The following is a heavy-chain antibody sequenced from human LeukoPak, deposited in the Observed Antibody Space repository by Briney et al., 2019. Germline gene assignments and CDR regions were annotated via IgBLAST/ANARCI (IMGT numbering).Heavy chain of an antibody. CDR2: IKQDGSEK. CDR1: GFTFSTYW. Sequence: GGSLRLSCAASGFTFSTYWMSWVRQAPGKGLEWVANIKQDGSEKFYVDSVKGRFTISRDNAKNSLYLQMNSLRAEDTAVYYCALGSDGFDYWGQGTLVTVSS. D-gene: IGHD3-10*02. J-gene: IGHJ4*02. V-gene: IGHV3-7*01. CDR3: ALGSDGFDY.